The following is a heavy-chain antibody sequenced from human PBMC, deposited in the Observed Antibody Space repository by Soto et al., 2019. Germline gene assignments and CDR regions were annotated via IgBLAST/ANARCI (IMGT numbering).Heavy chain of an antibody. V-gene: IGHV6-1*01. Sequence: QVQLQQSGPGLVKPSQTLSLTCAISGDSVSTNSDTWDWIRQSPSRALEWLGRTYYRSKWFNDYAVAGKSRISINPDTSNNQFSLQLNSVTPDDTAVDYCARLIGNSWLDSWGQGTLVTVSS. CDR2: TYYRSKWFN. D-gene: IGHD2-8*01. J-gene: IGHJ5*01. CDR3: ARLIGNSWLDS. CDR1: GDSVSTNSDT.